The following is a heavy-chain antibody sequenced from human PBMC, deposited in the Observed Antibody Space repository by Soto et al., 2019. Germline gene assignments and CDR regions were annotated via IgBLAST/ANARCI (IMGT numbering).Heavy chain of an antibody. Sequence: GGSLRLSCAASGFTFSSYAVHWVRQAPGKGLEWVAVISYDGSNKYYADSVKGRFTISRDNSKNTLYLQMNSMRAEDTAVYYCARDYGSGSYYGDYYYGMDVWGQGTTVTVSS. CDR1: GFTFSSYA. V-gene: IGHV3-30-3*01. CDR3: ARDYGSGSYYGDYYYGMDV. D-gene: IGHD3-10*01. CDR2: ISYDGSNK. J-gene: IGHJ6*02.